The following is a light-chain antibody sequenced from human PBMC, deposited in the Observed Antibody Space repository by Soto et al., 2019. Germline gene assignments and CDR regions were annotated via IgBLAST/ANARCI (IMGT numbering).Light chain of an antibody. CDR1: QGVSSSY. CDR3: QHYRTS. J-gene: IGKJ4*01. Sequence: EIVLTQSPGTLSLSPGERATLSCRASQGVSSSYLAWYQQKPGQPPRLLIYGASSRATGIPERFSGGGSGTEFTVTITRVEPEEFAVYYCQHYRTSFGGGTKVEIK. CDR2: GAS. V-gene: IGKV3-20*01.